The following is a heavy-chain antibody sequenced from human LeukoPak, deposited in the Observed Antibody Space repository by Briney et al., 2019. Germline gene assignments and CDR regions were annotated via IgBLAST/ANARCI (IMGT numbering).Heavy chain of an antibody. CDR3: ARDYKYAFDN. D-gene: IGHD5-24*01. V-gene: IGHV3-48*01. Sequence: GGSLRLSCAASGFSFSDFSRNWVRQAPGKGLEWISYIGIDSGNTNYADSVKGRFTISGDKAKNSLYLQMNSLRVEDTAVYYCARDYKYAFDNWGQGTLVTVSS. CDR1: GFSFSDFS. J-gene: IGHJ4*02. CDR2: IGIDSGNT.